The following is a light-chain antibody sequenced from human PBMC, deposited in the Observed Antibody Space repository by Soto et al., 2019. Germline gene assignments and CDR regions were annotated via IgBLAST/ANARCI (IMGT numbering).Light chain of an antibody. CDR2: RNN. CDR1: SSNIGSNY. J-gene: IGLJ1*01. CDR3: AAWDDSLSEV. Sequence: QSVLTQPPSASGTPGQRVTISCSGSSSNIGSNYVYWYQQLPGTAPKLLIYRNNQRPSGVPDRFSGSKPGTSASLAISGLRSEDEADYYCAAWDDSLSEVFGTGTKVTVL. V-gene: IGLV1-47*01.